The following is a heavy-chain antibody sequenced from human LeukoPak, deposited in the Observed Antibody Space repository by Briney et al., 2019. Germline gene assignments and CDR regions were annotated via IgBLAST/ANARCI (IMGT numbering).Heavy chain of an antibody. CDR1: GLTFNNYA. CDR2: ISGRGASK. CDR3: ARGRGVPLSSGWYRDAFDI. J-gene: IGHJ3*02. Sequence: PGGSLRLSCAVSGLTFNNYAMSWVRQAQGKGLEWVSGISGRGASKYYADSVKGRFTRSRDNSKNTLYLQMNSLRAEDTDVYYCARGRGVPLSSGWYRDAFDIWGQGTMVTVSS. D-gene: IGHD6-13*01. V-gene: IGHV3-23*01.